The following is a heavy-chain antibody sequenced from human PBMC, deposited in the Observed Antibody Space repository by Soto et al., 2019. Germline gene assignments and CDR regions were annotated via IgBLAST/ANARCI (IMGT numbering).Heavy chain of an antibody. Sequence: ASVKVSCKASGYTFTSYAMHWVRQAPGQRLEWMGWINAGNGNTKYSQKFQGRVTITRDTSASTAYMELSSLRSEDTAVYYCARDPADSGYGKSYYYYMDVWGKGTTVTVSS. J-gene: IGHJ6*03. V-gene: IGHV1-3*01. CDR2: INAGNGNT. D-gene: IGHD5-12*01. CDR1: GYTFTSYA. CDR3: ARDPADSGYGKSYYYYMDV.